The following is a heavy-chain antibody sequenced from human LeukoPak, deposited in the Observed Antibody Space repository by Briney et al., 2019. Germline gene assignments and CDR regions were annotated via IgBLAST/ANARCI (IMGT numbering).Heavy chain of an antibody. J-gene: IGHJ4*02. CDR1: GFSFGDYA. Sequence: PGRSLRLSCEASGFSFGDYAMHWVRLAPGKGLEWVSTINWNSGGIGYADSVKGRFTISRDNAKNSLYLRLNSLRPEDTAVYYCVRDVLPVSRSGFDQWGQGTLVTVSS. D-gene: IGHD3-3*01. CDR2: INWNSGGI. V-gene: IGHV3-9*01. CDR3: VRDVLPVSRSGFDQ.